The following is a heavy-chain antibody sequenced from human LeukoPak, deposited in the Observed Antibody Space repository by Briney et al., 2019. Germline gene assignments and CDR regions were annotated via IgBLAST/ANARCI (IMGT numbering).Heavy chain of an antibody. V-gene: IGHV4-39*07. CDR2: IYYSGST. D-gene: IGHD1-1*01. J-gene: IGHJ4*02. CDR3: ARERFTGTTSY. Sequence: SETLSLTCTVSGGSISSSSYYWDWIRQPPGKGLEWIGSIYYSGSTYYNPSLKSRVTISVDTSKNQFSLKLSSVTAADTAVYYCARERFTGTTSYWGQGTLVTVSS. CDR1: GGSISSSSYY.